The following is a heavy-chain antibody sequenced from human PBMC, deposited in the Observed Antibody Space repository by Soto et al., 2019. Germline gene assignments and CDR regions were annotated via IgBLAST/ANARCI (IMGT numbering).Heavy chain of an antibody. CDR3: ARDQGYCSGGSCYVAGC. Sequence: EVQLVESGGGLVQPGGSLRLSCAASGFTFSSYWMHWVRQVPGKGLVWVSRINSDGSSTGYADSVMGRFTISRDNAKNTLYRQMNSLRAEDTAVYYCARDQGYCSGGSCYVAGCWGQGTLVTVSS. V-gene: IGHV3-74*01. J-gene: IGHJ4*02. CDR1: GFTFSSYW. D-gene: IGHD2-15*01. CDR2: INSDGSST.